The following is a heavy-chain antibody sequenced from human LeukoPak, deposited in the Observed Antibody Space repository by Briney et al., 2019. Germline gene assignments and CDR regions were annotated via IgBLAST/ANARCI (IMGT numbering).Heavy chain of an antibody. V-gene: IGHV3-73*01. CDR3: TGGSGWYSPDY. Sequence: GGSLRLSCEVSGFTFSLYWVSWVRQAPGKGLEWVGHIRGKTNSYATAYAASVRGRFTISRDDSKNTAYLQMNSLKTEDTAVYYCTGGSGWYSPDYWGQGTLVTVSS. J-gene: IGHJ4*02. D-gene: IGHD6-19*01. CDR1: GFTFSLYW. CDR2: IRGKTNSYAT.